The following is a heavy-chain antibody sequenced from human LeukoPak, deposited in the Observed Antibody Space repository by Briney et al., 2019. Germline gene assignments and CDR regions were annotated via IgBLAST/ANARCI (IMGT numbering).Heavy chain of an antibody. Sequence: SQTLSLTCTVSGGSISSGDYYWSWIRQPPGKGLEWIGCIYYSGSTYYNPSLKSRVTISVDTSKNQFSLKLSSVTAADTAVYYCARQDSSGYHPYFDYWGQGTLVTVSS. CDR3: ARQDSSGYHPYFDY. CDR1: GGSISSGDYY. D-gene: IGHD3-22*01. J-gene: IGHJ4*02. CDR2: IYYSGST. V-gene: IGHV4-30-4*01.